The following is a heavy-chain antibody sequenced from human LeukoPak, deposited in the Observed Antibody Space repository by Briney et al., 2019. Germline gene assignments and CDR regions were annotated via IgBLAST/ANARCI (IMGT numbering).Heavy chain of an antibody. V-gene: IGHV1-69*04. CDR2: IIPILGIA. D-gene: IGHD5-12*01. J-gene: IGHJ4*02. Sequence: SVKVSRKASGGTFSSYAISWVRQAPGQGLEWMGRIIPILGIANYAQKFQGRVTITADKSTSTAYMELSSLRSEDTAVYYCARSRRDGYNGFDYWGQGTLVTVSS. CDR1: GGTFSSYA. CDR3: ARSRRDGYNGFDY.